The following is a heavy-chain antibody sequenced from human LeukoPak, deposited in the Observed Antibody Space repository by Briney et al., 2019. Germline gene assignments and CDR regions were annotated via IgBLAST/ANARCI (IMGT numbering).Heavy chain of an antibody. CDR3: ARDYKYAFDN. J-gene: IGHJ4*02. Sequence: GGSLRLSCAASGFTFSDYSMNWVRQAPRNGLEWISYIGIDSGNTNYADSVKGRFTIAGDKAKNSLYLQMNSLRVEDTAVYYCARDYKYAFDNWGQGTLVTVSS. CDR1: GFTFSDYS. CDR2: IGIDSGNT. V-gene: IGHV3-48*01. D-gene: IGHD5-24*01.